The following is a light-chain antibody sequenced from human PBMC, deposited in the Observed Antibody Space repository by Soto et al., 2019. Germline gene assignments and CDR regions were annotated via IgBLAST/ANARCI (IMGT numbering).Light chain of an antibody. J-gene: IGLJ3*02. V-gene: IGLV1-51*01. Sequence: QSVLTQPPSVSAAPGQQVTISCSGSNSDIGDNYVSWYQQFPGTAPKVLIYDNDKRPSGIPDRFSGSKSGTSATLAIAGLQTGDEAAYYCGTWDNTRNWVFGGGTKVTVL. CDR2: DND. CDR3: GTWDNTRNWV. CDR1: NSDIGDNY.